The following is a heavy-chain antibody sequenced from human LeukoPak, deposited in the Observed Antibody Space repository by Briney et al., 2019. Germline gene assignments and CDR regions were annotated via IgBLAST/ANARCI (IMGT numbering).Heavy chain of an antibody. J-gene: IGHJ6*02. CDR1: GGSISSYY. D-gene: IGHD4-11*01. V-gene: IGHV4-4*07. CDR3: ARLAVTTPGGYYYGMDV. CDR2: IYTSGST. Sequence: PSETLSLTCTVSGGSISSYYWSWIRQPAGKGLEWIGRIYTSGSTNYNPSLKSRVTTSVDTSKNQFSLKLSSVTAADTAVYYCARLAVTTPGGYYYGMDVWGQGTTVTVSS.